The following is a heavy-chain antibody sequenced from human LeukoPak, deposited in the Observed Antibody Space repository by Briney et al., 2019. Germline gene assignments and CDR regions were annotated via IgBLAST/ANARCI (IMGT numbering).Heavy chain of an antibody. Sequence: EGSLRLSYAASGFTFSSYWMSWVRQAPGKGLEWVANINQDGSEKYYVDSVKGRFTISRDNAKSSLYLQMNSLRAEDTAVYYCARWDGNGYHLDQGTLVTVSS. CDR1: GFTFSSYW. J-gene: IGHJ4*02. CDR2: INQDGSEK. V-gene: IGHV3-7*01. CDR3: ARWDGNGYH. D-gene: IGHD3-22*01.